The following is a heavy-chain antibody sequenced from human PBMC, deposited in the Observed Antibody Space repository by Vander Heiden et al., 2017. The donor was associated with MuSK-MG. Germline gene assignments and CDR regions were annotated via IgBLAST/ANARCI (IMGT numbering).Heavy chain of an antibody. Sequence: QVQLVESGGGVVQPGRSLRLSCAASGFTFSSYAMHWVRQAPGKGLEWVAVISYDGSNKYYADSVKGRFTIPRDNSKNTLYLQMNSLSAEDTAVYYCARDPFLEWFHGMDVWGQGTTVTVSS. D-gene: IGHD3-3*01. J-gene: IGHJ6*02. CDR2: ISYDGSNK. V-gene: IGHV3-30*01. CDR1: GFTFSSYA. CDR3: ARDPFLEWFHGMDV.